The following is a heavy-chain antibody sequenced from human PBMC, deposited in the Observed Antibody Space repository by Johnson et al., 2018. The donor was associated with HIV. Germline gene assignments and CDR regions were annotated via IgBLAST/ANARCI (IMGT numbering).Heavy chain of an antibody. CDR1: GFTFSSYA. J-gene: IGHJ3*02. CDR2: ISYDGNNK. Sequence: VQLVESGGGVVQPGRSLRLSCAASGFTFSSYAMHWVRQAPGKGLEWVAVISYDGNNKYYTDSVKGRFTISRDNSKNTLYLQMNSLRAEDTAFYYCARGEWELNAGHGFDIWGQGTMVTVSS. D-gene: IGHD1-26*01. CDR3: ARGEWELNAGHGFDI. V-gene: IGHV3-30-3*01.